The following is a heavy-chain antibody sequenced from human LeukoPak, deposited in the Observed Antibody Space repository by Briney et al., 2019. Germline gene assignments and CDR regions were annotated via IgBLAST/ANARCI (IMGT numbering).Heavy chain of an antibody. D-gene: IGHD3-22*01. CDR1: GFTFSSYG. V-gene: IGHV3-30*18. CDR2: ISYDGSNK. Sequence: QPGGSLRLSCAASGFTFSSYGMHWVRQAPGKGLEWVAVISYDGSNKYYADSVKGRFTISRDNFKNTLYLEMNSLRAEDTAIYYCAKVASPWGMIEVESGYFDYWGQGTLVTVSS. CDR3: AKVASPWGMIEVESGYFDY. J-gene: IGHJ4*02.